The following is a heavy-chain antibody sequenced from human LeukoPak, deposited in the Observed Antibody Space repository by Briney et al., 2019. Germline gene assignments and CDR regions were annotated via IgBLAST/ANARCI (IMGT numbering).Heavy chain of an antibody. V-gene: IGHV4-39*07. Sequence: SETLSLTCTVSGGSVSSSSYYWGWIRQPPGKGLEWIGSIFYSGSTYYNPSLKSRVTISLDTSKNQFSLKLSSVTAADTAVYYCARVLGATSYYYYYMDVWGKGTTVTVSS. CDR3: ARVLGATSYYYYYMDV. D-gene: IGHD1-26*01. CDR2: IFYSGST. J-gene: IGHJ6*03. CDR1: GGSVSSSSYY.